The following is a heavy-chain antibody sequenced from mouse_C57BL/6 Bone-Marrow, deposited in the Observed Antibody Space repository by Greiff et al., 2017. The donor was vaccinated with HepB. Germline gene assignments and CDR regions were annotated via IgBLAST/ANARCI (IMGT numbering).Heavy chain of an antibody. V-gene: IGHV5-16*01. CDR2: INYDGSST. D-gene: IGHD1-1*01. CDR3: ARFYYYGSSLYYYAMDY. Sequence: EVKLVESEGGLVQPGSSMKLSCTASGFTFSDYYMAWVRQVPEKGLEWVANINYDGSSTYYLDSLKSRFIISRDNAKNILYLQMSSLKSEDTATYYCARFYYYGSSLYYYAMDYWGQGTSVTVSS. J-gene: IGHJ4*01. CDR1: GFTFSDYY.